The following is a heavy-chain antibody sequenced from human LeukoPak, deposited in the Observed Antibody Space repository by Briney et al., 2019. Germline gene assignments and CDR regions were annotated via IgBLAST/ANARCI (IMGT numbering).Heavy chain of an antibody. J-gene: IGHJ4*02. Sequence: GGSLRLSCAASGFTFSTYAMSWVRQAPGKGLEWVSAILGSGGSTYYADSVKGRFTVSRDNSKSTLYLQMNSLRAEDTALYYCAKWGDYDVLTGYYVPDYWGQGTLVTVSS. CDR3: AKWGDYDVLTGYYVPDY. CDR2: ILGSGGST. CDR1: GFTFSTYA. D-gene: IGHD3-9*01. V-gene: IGHV3-23*01.